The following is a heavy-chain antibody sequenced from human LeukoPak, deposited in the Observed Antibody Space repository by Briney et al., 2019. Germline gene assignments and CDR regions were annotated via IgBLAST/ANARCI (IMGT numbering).Heavy chain of an antibody. D-gene: IGHD6-13*01. CDR1: GGSISSYY. CDR2: IYYSGST. CDR3: ARVSGTSALFFDY. Sequence: SETLSLTCTVSGGSISSYYWSWIRQPPGKGLEWIGYIYYSGSTNYTPSLKSRVTISVDTSKNQFSLKLSSVTAADTAVYYCARVSGTSALFFDYWGQGTLVTVSS. J-gene: IGHJ4*02. V-gene: IGHV4-59*01.